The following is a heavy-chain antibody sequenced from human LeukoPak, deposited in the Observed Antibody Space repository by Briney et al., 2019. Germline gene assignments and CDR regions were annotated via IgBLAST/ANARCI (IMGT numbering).Heavy chain of an antibody. CDR3: ATGIAVAGIPYYFDY. J-gene: IGHJ4*02. CDR1: GYTFTAYY. CDR2: VDPEDGET. Sequence: GASVKVSCKVSGYTFTAYYMHWVQQAPGKGLEWMGLVDPEDGETIYAEKFQGRVTITADTSTDTAYMELSSLRSEDTAVYYCATGIAVAGIPYYFDYWGQGTLVTVSS. V-gene: IGHV1-69-2*01. D-gene: IGHD6-19*01.